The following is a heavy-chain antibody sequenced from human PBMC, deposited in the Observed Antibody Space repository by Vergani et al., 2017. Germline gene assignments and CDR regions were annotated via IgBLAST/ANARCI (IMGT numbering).Heavy chain of an antibody. D-gene: IGHD6-19*01. CDR1: GGSLSSSNW. J-gene: IGHJ3*02. Sequence: QVQLQESGPGLVKPSGTLSLTCAVSGGSLSSSNWWSWVRQPPGKGLEWIGEIYHSGSTNYNPSLKSPVTISVDKSKNQFSLKLSSVTAADTAVYYCASGSSGWYKGEAFDIWGQGTMVTVSS. V-gene: IGHV4-4*02. CDR3: ASGSSGWYKGEAFDI. CDR2: IYHSGST.